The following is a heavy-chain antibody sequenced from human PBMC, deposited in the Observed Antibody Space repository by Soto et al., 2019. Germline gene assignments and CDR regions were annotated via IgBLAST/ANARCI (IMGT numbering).Heavy chain of an antibody. CDR3: ARVNVLPWELRGGLTENWFDP. CDR1: GCSISSSSYY. CDR2: IYYSGST. D-gene: IGHD1-26*01. J-gene: IGHJ5*02. Sequence: SETLSLTCTVSGCSISSSSYYWGWIRQPPGKGLEWIGSIYYSGSTYYNPSLKSRVTISVDTSKNQFSLKLSSVTAADTAVYYCARVNVLPWELRGGLTENWFDPWGQGTLVT. V-gene: IGHV4-39*07.